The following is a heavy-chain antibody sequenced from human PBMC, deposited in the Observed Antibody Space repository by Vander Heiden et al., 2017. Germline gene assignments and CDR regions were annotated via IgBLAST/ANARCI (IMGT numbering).Heavy chain of an antibody. D-gene: IGHD6-19*01. Sequence: QVQLVEAGGGVVQPGRSLRLSSGGCGFTVSAYGMCWVRQAPGKGLVWVAAVWYDGSNKYYADSVKGRFTISRDNSKNTLYLQMNSLRAEDTAVYYCARDKEAVANYYFDYWGQGTLVTVSS. CDR2: VWYDGSNK. V-gene: IGHV3-33*01. J-gene: IGHJ4*02. CDR1: GFTVSAYG. CDR3: ARDKEAVANYYFDY.